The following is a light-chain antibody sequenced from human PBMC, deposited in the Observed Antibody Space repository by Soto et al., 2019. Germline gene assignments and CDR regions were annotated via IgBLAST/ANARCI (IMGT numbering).Light chain of an antibody. V-gene: IGKV1-39*01. J-gene: IGKJ2*01. CDR1: QTIRNN. Sequence: DIQMTQSPSSLSASVGDRISITCRSGQTIRNNLHWYQQRPGKAPKILFFAASSLHNGVPPRFSDGGSGTHFTPTITTPQPEDAATYVCLLSFSVPYTFVHGTQVDI. CDR3: LLSFSVPYT. CDR2: AAS.